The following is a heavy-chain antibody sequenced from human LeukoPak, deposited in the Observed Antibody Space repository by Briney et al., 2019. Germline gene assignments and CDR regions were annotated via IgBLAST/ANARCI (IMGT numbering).Heavy chain of an antibody. D-gene: IGHD3-9*01. CDR3: ARVSYDILTGYSYIDY. J-gene: IGHJ4*02. V-gene: IGHV3-23*01. CDR1: GFTFSSYA. CDR2: ISGSGGST. Sequence: GGSLRLSCAASGFTFSSYAMSWVRQAPGKGLEWVSAISGSGGSTYYADSVKGRFTISRDNAKNSLYLQMNSLRAEDTAVYYCARVSYDILTGYSYIDYWGQGTLVTVSS.